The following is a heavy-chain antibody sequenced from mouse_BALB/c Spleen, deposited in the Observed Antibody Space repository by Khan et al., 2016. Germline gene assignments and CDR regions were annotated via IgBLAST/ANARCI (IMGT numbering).Heavy chain of an antibody. CDR3: ASGYESGGYAMDY. D-gene: IGHD2-14*01. CDR1: GYTFSSYW. J-gene: IGHJ4*01. CDR2: ILPGSGST. V-gene: IGHV1-9*01. Sequence: QVQLQQSGAELMKPGASVKISCKATGYTFSSYWIEWVKQRPGHGLEWIGEILPGSGSTNYNEKFKGKATFTADTSSNTAYMQLSSLTSEDSAVYYCASGYESGGYAMDYWGQGTSVTVSS.